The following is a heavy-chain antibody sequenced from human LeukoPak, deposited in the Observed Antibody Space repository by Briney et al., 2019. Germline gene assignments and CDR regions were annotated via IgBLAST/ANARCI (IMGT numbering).Heavy chain of an antibody. CDR1: GGTFSSYA. D-gene: IGHD5-24*01. V-gene: IGHV1-69*04. CDR2: IIPILGIA. Sequence: SVKVSCKASGGTFSSYAISWVRQAPGQGLEWMERIIPILGIANYAQKFQGRVTITADKSTSTAYMELSSLRSEDTAVYYCARVEMATTHLDYWGQGTLVTVSS. J-gene: IGHJ4*02. CDR3: ARVEMATTHLDY.